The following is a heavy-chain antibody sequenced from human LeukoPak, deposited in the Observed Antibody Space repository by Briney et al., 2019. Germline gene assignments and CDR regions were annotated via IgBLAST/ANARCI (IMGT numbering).Heavy chain of an antibody. J-gene: IGHJ4*02. Sequence: GGSLRLSCAASGFTFDDYAMHWVRQAPGKGLEWVSGISWNSGSIGYADSVKGRFTISRDNAKNSLYLQMNSLRAEDTAVYYCARGRGPACSGGSCYTYYFDYWGQGTLVTVSS. D-gene: IGHD2-15*01. CDR2: ISWNSGSI. CDR3: ARGRGPACSGGSCYTYYFDY. CDR1: GFTFDDYA. V-gene: IGHV3-9*01.